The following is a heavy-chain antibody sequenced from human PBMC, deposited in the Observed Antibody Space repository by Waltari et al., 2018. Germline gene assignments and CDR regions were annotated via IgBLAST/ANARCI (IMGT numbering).Heavy chain of an antibody. Sequence: QVQLQQWGAGLLKPSETLSLTCAVYGGSFSGYYWSWIRKPPGKGREWNGELNHSGSTNYNPSLKSRVTISVDTSKNQFSLKLSSVTAADTAVYYCARGSSGWYPRPRYRGAFDIWGQGTMVTVSS. V-gene: IGHV4-34*01. CDR1: GGSFSGYY. D-gene: IGHD6-19*01. CDR2: LNHSGST. J-gene: IGHJ3*02. CDR3: ARGSSGWYPRPRYRGAFDI.